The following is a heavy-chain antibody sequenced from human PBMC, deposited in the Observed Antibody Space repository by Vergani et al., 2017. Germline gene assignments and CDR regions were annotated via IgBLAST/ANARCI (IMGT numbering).Heavy chain of an antibody. CDR2: IWYDGSKE. D-gene: IGHD2-8*01. J-gene: IGHJ6*03. V-gene: IGHV3-33*01. Sequence: QVQLEEPGGGVVQPGRSLRLSCAGPGFTLSSHAMHWVRQAPGKGLEWVAFIWYDGSKEYYADSVKGRFTISRDNSKNTLYLQINNLRAADTAVYYCARSGYCAHGVCYMTYYYYMDVWGKGTAITVSS. CDR3: ARSGYCAHGVCYMTYYYYMDV. CDR1: GFTLSSHA.